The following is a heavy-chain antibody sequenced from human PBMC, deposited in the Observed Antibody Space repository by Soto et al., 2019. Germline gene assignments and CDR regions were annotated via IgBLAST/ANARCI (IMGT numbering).Heavy chain of an antibody. CDR2: ISSSSSYI. J-gene: IGHJ6*02. D-gene: IGHD3-3*01. CDR3: AGGTYYDFGSDYYGMDV. V-gene: IGHV3-21*01. CDR1: GFTFSSYS. Sequence: GGSLRPSCAASGFTFSSYSMNWVRQAPGKGLEWVSSISSSSSYIYYADSVKGRFTISRDNAKNSLYLQMNSLRAEDTAVYYCAGGTYYDFGSDYYGMDVWGRGTTVTVSS.